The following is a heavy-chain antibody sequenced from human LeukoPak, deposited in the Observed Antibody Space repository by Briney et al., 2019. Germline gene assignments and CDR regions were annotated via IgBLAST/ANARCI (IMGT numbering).Heavy chain of an antibody. Sequence: ASVKVSCKASGYTFTSYDINWVRQATGQGLEWMGWMNPNSGNTGYAQKFQGRVTITRNTSISTAYMELSSLRSEDTAVYYCARDGATYPYAFDIWGQGTMVTVSS. CDR2: MNPNSGNT. D-gene: IGHD5-12*01. J-gene: IGHJ3*02. CDR1: GYTFTSYD. V-gene: IGHV1-8*03. CDR3: ARDGATYPYAFDI.